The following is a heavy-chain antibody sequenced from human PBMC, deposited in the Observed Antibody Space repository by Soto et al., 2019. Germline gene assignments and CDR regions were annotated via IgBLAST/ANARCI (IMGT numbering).Heavy chain of an antibody. Sequence: SETLSLTCTVSGGSISSGDYYWSWIRQPPGKGLEWIGYIYYSGSTYYNPSLKSRVTISVDTSKNQFSLKLSSVTAADTAVYYCAGGVVAAIIDYGGQGTLVTVSS. CDR1: GGSISSGDYY. V-gene: IGHV4-30-4*01. J-gene: IGHJ4*02. CDR3: AGGVVAAIIDY. CDR2: IYYSGST. D-gene: IGHD2-15*01.